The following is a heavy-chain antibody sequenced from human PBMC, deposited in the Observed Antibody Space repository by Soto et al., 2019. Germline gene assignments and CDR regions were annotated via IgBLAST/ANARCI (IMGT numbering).Heavy chain of an antibody. Sequence: EVQLVESGGGLVQPGGSLKLSCAASGFTFSGSAMYWVRQASGKGLEWVGRIRSKANNYATAYAASVKGRFTISRDDSKHTAYLQMNSLKTEDTAVYYCSRLVGATSSFDYWGQGVLVTGSS. V-gene: IGHV3-73*02. J-gene: IGHJ4*02. CDR2: IRSKANNYAT. CDR3: SRLVGATSSFDY. CDR1: GFTFSGSA. D-gene: IGHD1-26*01.